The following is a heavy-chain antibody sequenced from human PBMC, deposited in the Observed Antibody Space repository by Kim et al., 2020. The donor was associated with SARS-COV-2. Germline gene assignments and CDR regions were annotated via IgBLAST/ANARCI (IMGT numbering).Heavy chain of an antibody. J-gene: IGHJ3*02. CDR3: ARGGRITIFGVVHDAFDI. Sequence: SETLSLTCTVSGGSISSYYWSWIRQPPGKGLEWIGYIYYSGSTNYNPSLKSRVTISVDTSKNQFSLKLSSVTAADTAVYYCARGGRITIFGVVHDAFDIWGQGTMVTVSS. V-gene: IGHV4-59*01. CDR1: GGSISSYY. D-gene: IGHD3-3*01. CDR2: IYYSGST.